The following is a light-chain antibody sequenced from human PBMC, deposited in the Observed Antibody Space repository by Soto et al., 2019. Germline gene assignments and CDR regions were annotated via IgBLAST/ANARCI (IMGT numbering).Light chain of an antibody. J-gene: IGLJ1*01. CDR2: EVS. CDR3: SSYTSSSPYV. CDR1: SSDVGDYHY. V-gene: IGLV2-14*01. Sequence: QSALTQPASVSGSPGQPITISCTGTSSDVGDYHYVSWYQQHPGKAPKLMIYEVSNRPSGVSNRFSGSKSGNTASLTISRLQAEDEADYYCSSYTSSSPYVFGTGTKVTVL.